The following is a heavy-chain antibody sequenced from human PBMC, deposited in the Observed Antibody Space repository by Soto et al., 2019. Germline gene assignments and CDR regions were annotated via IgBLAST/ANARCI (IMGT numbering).Heavy chain of an antibody. Sequence: PSETLSLTCAVYGGSFSGYYWSWIGQPPGKGLEWIGEINHSGSTNYNPSLKSRVTISVDTSKNQFSLKLSSVTAADTAVYYCARDVGLRYCSGGSCYYFDYWGQGTLVTVSS. D-gene: IGHD2-15*01. CDR3: ARDVGLRYCSGGSCYYFDY. CDR1: GGSFSGYY. CDR2: INHSGST. J-gene: IGHJ4*02. V-gene: IGHV4-34*01.